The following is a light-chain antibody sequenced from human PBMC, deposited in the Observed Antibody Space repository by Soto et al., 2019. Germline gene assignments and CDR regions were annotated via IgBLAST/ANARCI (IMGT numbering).Light chain of an antibody. CDR2: VAS. CDR3: QQSYSTPWT. Sequence: DIQMTQSPSSLSASVGDGVTITCRASQSIGGYINWYQHKPGKPPNLLIYVASSLQSGVPSRFSGSGSGTDFPLTISNLQPEDFATYYCQQSYSTPWTFGQGTKVEIK. V-gene: IGKV1-39*01. CDR1: QSIGGY. J-gene: IGKJ1*01.